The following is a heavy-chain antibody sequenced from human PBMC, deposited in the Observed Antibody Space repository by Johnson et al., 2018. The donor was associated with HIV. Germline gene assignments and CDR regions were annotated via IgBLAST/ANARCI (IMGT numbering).Heavy chain of an antibody. J-gene: IGHJ3*02. CDR3: ARGGEGRMTPVAAAAFDI. Sequence: QVQLVESGGGVVQPGRSLRLSCAASGFAFSSYGIHWVRQAPGKGLEWVAVISYDGSNKYYADSVKGRFTISRDNSKGTVYLQMNSLRVEDTAVYYCARGGEGRMTPVAAAAFDIWGQGTMVTVSS. CDR1: GFAFSSYG. V-gene: IGHV3-30*03. CDR2: ISYDGSNK. D-gene: IGHD4-23*01.